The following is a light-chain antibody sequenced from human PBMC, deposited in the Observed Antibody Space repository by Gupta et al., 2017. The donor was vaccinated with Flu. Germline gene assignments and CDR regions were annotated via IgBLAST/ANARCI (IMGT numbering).Light chain of an antibody. V-gene: IGLV1-44*01. J-gene: IGLJ3*02. CDR2: SNN. Sequence: QSVLPQPPSASGTPGQRVTISCSGSSSNIGSNTVNWYQQLPGTAPKLLIYSNNQRPSGVPDRFSGSKSGTSASLAISXLXSEDEAXYYCAAWDDSLNAHWVFGGGTKLTVL. CDR1: SSNIGSNT. CDR3: AAWDDSLNAHWV.